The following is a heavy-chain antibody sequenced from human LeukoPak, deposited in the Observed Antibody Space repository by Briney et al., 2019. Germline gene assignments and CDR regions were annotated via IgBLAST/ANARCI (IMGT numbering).Heavy chain of an antibody. D-gene: IGHD3-22*01. J-gene: IGHJ4*02. CDR3: AQLVYDSSGYYWPLFDY. CDR2: IYRDDDK. Sequence: SGPTLVNPTQTLTLTCTFFGFSLSASGVGLGWIRQPPGKALEWLSLIYRDDDKHYSPSLKSRLTITKDTSKNQVVLSMTNTDPVDTATYYCAQLVYDSSGYYWPLFDYWGQGTLVTVSS. CDR1: GFSLSASGVG. V-gene: IGHV2-5*02.